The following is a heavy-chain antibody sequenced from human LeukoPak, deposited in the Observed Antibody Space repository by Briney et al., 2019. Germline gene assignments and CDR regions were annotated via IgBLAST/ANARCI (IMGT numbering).Heavy chain of an antibody. CDR3: AKVIRDSSSWYEYYFDY. CDR2: ISGSGGST. V-gene: IGHV3-23*01. CDR1: GFTFSSYA. D-gene: IGHD6-13*01. J-gene: IGHJ4*02. Sequence: GGSLRLSCAASGFTFSSYAMSWVRQAPGKGLEWVSAISGSGGSTYYADSVKGRFTISRDNSKNTLYLQMNSLRAEDTAVYYCAKVIRDSSSWYEYYFDYWGQGTLVTVSS.